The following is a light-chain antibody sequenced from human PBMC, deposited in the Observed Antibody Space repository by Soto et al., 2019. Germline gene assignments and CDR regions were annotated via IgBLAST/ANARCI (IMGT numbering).Light chain of an antibody. CDR1: QSISSW. CDR3: QKYDSAIGT. J-gene: IGKJ1*01. CDR2: KAS. V-gene: IGKV1-5*03. Sequence: DLPTPQSPSTMSASVGDRVKINGRASQSISSWLAWYQQKPGKAPKILIYKASTLKSGVPSRFSGIGSGTEFNLTICRLQTEEGATYECQKYDSAIGTVGQLPKGGIK.